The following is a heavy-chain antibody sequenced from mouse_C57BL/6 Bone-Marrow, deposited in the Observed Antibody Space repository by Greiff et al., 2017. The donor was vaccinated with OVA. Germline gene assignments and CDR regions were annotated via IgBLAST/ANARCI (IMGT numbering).Heavy chain of an antibody. CDR2: IDPSDSYT. CDR1: GYTFTSYW. D-gene: IGHD1-1*01. Sequence: QVQLQQPGAELVKPGASVKLSCKASGYTFTSYWMQWVKQRPGQGLEWIGEIDPSDSYTNYNQKFKGKATLTVDTSSSTAYMQLSSLTSEDSAVYYCARALLLWYFDVWGTGTTVTVSS. J-gene: IGHJ1*03. V-gene: IGHV1-50*01. CDR3: ARALLLWYFDV.